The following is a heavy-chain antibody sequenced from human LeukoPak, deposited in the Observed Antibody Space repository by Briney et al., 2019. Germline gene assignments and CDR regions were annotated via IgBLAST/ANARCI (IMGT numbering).Heavy chain of an antibody. V-gene: IGHV3-30-3*01. Sequence: PGGSVRLSCAASGFTFSIYAMHWPRHAPGKGVEGVVDISYDGSNKYYADSVKGRLTISRDNSKSTLYLQMNSLRAEDTATYYCARSPYYDIVAGFYYYFDYWGQGILVTVSS. CDR2: ISYDGSNK. CDR1: GFTFSIYA. D-gene: IGHD3-9*01. J-gene: IGHJ4*02. CDR3: ARSPYYDIVAGFYYYFDY.